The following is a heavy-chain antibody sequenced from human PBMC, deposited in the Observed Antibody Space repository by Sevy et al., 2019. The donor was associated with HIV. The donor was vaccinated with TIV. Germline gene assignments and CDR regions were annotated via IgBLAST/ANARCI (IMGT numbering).Heavy chain of an antibody. CDR2: IKEDGRET. J-gene: IGHJ4*02. V-gene: IGHV3-7*03. CDR3: ARDGFAFDT. Sequence: GGSLRLSCEASGFKLKDYWMTWVRQAPGRGPEWVANIKEDGRETYYLDSVKGRFTISRDNAKNSVHLQMRSLRAEDTAVYYCARDGFAFDTWGPGTLVTVSS. CDR1: GFKLKDYW. D-gene: IGHD2-2*03.